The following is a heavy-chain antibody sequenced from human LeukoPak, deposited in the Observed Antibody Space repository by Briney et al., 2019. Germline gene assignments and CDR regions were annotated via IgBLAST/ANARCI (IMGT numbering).Heavy chain of an antibody. Sequence: SETLSLTCTVSGGSISSYYWSWIRQPPGKGLEWIGCIYYSGSTNYNPSLKSRVTISVDTSKNQFSLKLSSVTAADTAVYYCARGTSGYSSSWYGPYYYYYMDVWGKGTTVTVSS. CDR1: GGSISSYY. CDR2: IYYSGST. V-gene: IGHV4-59*01. J-gene: IGHJ6*03. D-gene: IGHD6-13*01. CDR3: ARGTSGYSSSWYGPYYYYYMDV.